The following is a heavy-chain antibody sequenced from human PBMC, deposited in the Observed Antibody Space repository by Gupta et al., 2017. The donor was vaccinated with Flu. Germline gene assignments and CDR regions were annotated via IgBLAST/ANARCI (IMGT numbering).Heavy chain of an antibody. CDR1: GYRFTSYG. CDR3: ARDSVSNSCYDVDY. D-gene: IGHD2/OR15-2a*01. CDR2: ISAYNRNT. J-gene: IGHJ4*02. Sequence: QVQLVQSGTEVKKPGASVKVSCKASGYRFTSYGISWVRQAPGQGLEWGVWISAYNRNTIYAQKLQGRVTNTTDTSTSTAYMELRSLRSDDTAVYYCARDSVSNSCYDVDYWGQGTLVTVSS. V-gene: IGHV1-18*01.